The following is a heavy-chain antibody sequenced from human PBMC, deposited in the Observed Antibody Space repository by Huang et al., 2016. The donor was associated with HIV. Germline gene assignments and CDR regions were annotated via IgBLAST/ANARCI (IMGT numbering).Heavy chain of an antibody. V-gene: IGHV1-8*01. CDR3: ATLPPVNYGRSGGRVRDY. CDR2: MNPNSGNT. J-gene: IGHJ4*02. Sequence: QVQLVQSGAEVKKPGASVKVSCKASGYTFSNYDIKWVRQAPGQGLEWMGWMNPNSGNTGEERKFQGRVTMTRSTSISTAYMELSRLRFEDTAVYYCATLPPVNYGRSGGRVRDYWGQGSLVTVSS. D-gene: IGHD2-15*01. CDR1: GYTFSNYD.